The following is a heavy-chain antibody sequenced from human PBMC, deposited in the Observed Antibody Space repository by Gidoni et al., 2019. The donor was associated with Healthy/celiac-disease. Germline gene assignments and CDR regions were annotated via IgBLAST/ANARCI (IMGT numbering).Heavy chain of an antibody. CDR3: AAAYSSSWYWFDP. J-gene: IGHJ5*02. CDR1: GFTLSSYS. V-gene: IGHV3-21*01. D-gene: IGHD6-13*01. CDR2: ISSSSSYI. Sequence: EVQLVESAGGVVKPGGSLRLSCAASGFTLSSYSMNWIGQAPGKGLEWLSSISSSSSYIYYADSVKCRFTISRYNAKNSLYLQMNSLRAEDTAVYYCAAAYSSSWYWFDPWGQGTLVTVSS.